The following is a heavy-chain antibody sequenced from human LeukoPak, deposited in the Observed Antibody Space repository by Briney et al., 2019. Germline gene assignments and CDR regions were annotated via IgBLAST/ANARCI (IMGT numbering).Heavy chain of an antibody. V-gene: IGHV3-53*01. Sequence: GGSLRLSCAASGFTVSSNYMSWVRQAPGKGLEWVSVIYSGGSTYYADSVKGRFTISRDDSKNTLYLQMNSLRAEDTAVYYCARTDYYDSSGYYPYWGQGTLVTVSS. CDR3: ARTDYYDSSGYYPY. CDR2: IYSGGST. J-gene: IGHJ4*02. CDR1: GFTVSSNY. D-gene: IGHD3-22*01.